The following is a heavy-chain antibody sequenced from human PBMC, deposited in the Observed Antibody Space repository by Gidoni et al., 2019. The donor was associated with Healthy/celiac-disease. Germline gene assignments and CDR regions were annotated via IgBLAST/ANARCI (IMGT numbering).Heavy chain of an antibody. CDR1: GYTFTSYD. V-gene: IGHV1-8*01. Sequence: QVQLVQSGAEVKKPGASVKVSCKASGYTFTSYDINWVRQATGQGLEWMGWMTPNSGNTGYAQKFQGRVTMTRNTSISTAYMELSSLRSEDTAVYYCARTARQQWLFGSGAFDIWGQGTMVTVSS. D-gene: IGHD6-19*01. CDR2: MTPNSGNT. CDR3: ARTARQQWLFGSGAFDI. J-gene: IGHJ3*02.